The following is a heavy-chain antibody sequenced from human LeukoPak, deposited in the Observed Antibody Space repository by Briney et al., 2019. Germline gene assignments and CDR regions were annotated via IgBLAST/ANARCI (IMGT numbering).Heavy chain of an antibody. CDR2: IWYDGRNE. J-gene: IGHJ3*02. CDR3: ARREGAMFAFDI. V-gene: IGHV3-33*01. D-gene: IGHD1-26*01. Sequence: GGSLRLSCAASGFSFSSYGMHWVRQAPGKGLEWVAVIWYDGRNEYYGDSVKGRFTISRDNSKNTLYLQMNSLRAEDTAVYYCARREGAMFAFDIWGQGTMVTVSS. CDR1: GFSFSSYG.